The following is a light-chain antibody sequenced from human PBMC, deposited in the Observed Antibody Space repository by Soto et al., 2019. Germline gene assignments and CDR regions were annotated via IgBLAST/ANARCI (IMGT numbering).Light chain of an antibody. Sequence: AIQMTQSPSSLSASVGDRVTITCRASQGIRNDLGWYQQKPGKAPKLLIYGASSLQTGVPSRFSGNGSGTDFTLTISSLQREDFATYYCLQDYNFPRTFGQGTKVEIK. CDR1: QGIRND. CDR2: GAS. J-gene: IGKJ1*01. V-gene: IGKV1-6*01. CDR3: LQDYNFPRT.